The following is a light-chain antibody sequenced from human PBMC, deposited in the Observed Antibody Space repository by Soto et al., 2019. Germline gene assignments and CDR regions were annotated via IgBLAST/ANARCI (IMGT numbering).Light chain of an antibody. Sequence: EILMTQSPATLSVSPGERATLSCRASQSVSSNLAWYQQKPGQAPRLLIYGASTRATGIPARFSGSGSGTELTITSRRPQSEDFALYYCQHNNHWWTFGQGTKVEIK. J-gene: IGKJ1*01. CDR2: GAS. CDR3: QHNNHWWT. CDR1: QSVSSN. V-gene: IGKV3-15*01.